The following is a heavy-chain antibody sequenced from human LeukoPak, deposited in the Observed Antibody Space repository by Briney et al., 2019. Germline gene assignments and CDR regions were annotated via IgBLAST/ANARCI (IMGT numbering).Heavy chain of an antibody. V-gene: IGHV3-23*01. CDR3: ATALKVVAGSVPVDYYYYMDV. J-gene: IGHJ6*03. D-gene: IGHD6-19*01. CDR2: ISGSGGSP. CDR1: GFTLRNYG. Sequence: GGSLRLSCAASGFTLRNYGMSCVRQAPGKGLEWVSAISGSGGSPYTADPVKGRFTISRDNSKNTLYLQMNSLRAEDTAVYYCATALKVVAGSVPVDYYYYMDVWGKGTTVTISS.